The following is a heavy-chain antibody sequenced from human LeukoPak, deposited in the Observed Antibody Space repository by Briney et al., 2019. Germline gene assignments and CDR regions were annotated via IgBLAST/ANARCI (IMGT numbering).Heavy chain of an antibody. Sequence: QPGGSLRLSCAASGFTFDDYAMPWVRQAPGKGLEWVSLISGDGGSTYYADSVKGRFTISRDNSKNSLYLQMNSLRTEDTALYYCAKWGRYFDFGQTGDGMDVWGQGTTVTVSS. CDR1: GFTFDDYA. CDR2: ISGDGGST. D-gene: IGHD3-9*01. J-gene: IGHJ6*02. V-gene: IGHV3-43*02. CDR3: AKWGRYFDFGQTGDGMDV.